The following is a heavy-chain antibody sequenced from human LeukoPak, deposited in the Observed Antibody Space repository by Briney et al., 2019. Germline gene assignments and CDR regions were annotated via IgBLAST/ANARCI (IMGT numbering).Heavy chain of an antibody. CDR1: GFTFSSYW. D-gene: IGHD3-10*01. Sequence: PGGSLRLSCAASGFTFSSYWMSWVRQAPGKGLEWVANLKQDGSEKNYVDSVKGRFTISRDNAKNSLYLQMNNLRAEDTAVYYCARDSPFGFNWGQGTLVTVSS. CDR3: ARDSPFGFN. CDR2: LKQDGSEK. V-gene: IGHV3-7*01. J-gene: IGHJ4*02.